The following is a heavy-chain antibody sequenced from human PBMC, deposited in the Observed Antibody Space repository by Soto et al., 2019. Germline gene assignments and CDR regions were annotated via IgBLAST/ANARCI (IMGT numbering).Heavy chain of an antibody. V-gene: IGHV3-33*01. CDR2: IGSDGRRA. J-gene: IGHJ4*02. CDR1: GFTFGRHG. Sequence: QVQLVESGGGVVQPGGSLRLSCAASGFTFGRHGMHWVRQAPGKGLERVAVIGSDGRRASYADSVKGRFTISRDNGQNTLYLQMNSLRAEGTSVYYCARDDDYGDNGLDYWGQGTLVTGSS. CDR3: ARDDDYGDNGLDY. D-gene: IGHD4-17*01.